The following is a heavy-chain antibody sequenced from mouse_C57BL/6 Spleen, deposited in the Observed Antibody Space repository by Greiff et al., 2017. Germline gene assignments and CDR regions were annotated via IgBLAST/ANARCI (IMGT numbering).Heavy chain of an antibody. D-gene: IGHD2-10*02. Sequence: VQLQQPGAELVMPGASVKLSCKASGYTFTSYWMHWVKQRPGQGLEWIGEIDPSGSCTNYNQKFKGKSTLTVDTSSSTAYMQLSSLTSEDAVVYYGAREYFCKGAVDALDYWGQGTSVTVSS. V-gene: IGHV1-69*01. CDR2: IDPSGSCT. CDR3: AREYFCKGAVDALDY. J-gene: IGHJ4*01. CDR1: GYTFTSYW.